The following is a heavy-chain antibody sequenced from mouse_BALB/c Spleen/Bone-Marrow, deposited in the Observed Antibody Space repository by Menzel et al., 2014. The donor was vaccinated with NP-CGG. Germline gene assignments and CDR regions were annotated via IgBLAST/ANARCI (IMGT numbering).Heavy chain of an antibody. CDR1: GYTFTSYW. CDR3: ARGDGFAWFAY. CDR2: INPSNGRT. V-gene: IGHV1S81*02. J-gene: IGHJ3*01. Sequence: QVQLKESGAELVKPGASVKLSCKASGYTFTSYWMHWVKQRPGQGLEWIGEINPSNGRTNYNEKFKSKATLTVDKSSSTAYMQLSSLTSEDSAVYYCARGDGFAWFAYWGQGTPVTVSA. D-gene: IGHD3-3*01.